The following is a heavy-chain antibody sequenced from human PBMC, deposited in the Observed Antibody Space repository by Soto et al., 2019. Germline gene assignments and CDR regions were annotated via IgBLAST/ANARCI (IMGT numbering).Heavy chain of an antibody. V-gene: IGHV1-46*01. CDR3: ARALPRSSGYSYGALDY. D-gene: IGHD5-18*01. Sequence: QVQLVQSGAEVKKPGASVRVSCKASGYALSSYRMHWVRQAPGQGLEWMGIINPSGVTTAYAQKFQGRVTVTRDTSTSTVYMDLSGLRSEDTAVYYCARALPRSSGYSYGALDYWGQGTLVTVS. CDR2: INPSGVTT. J-gene: IGHJ4*02. CDR1: GYALSSYR.